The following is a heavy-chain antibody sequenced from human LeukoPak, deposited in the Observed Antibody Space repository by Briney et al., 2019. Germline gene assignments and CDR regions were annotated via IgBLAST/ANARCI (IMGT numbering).Heavy chain of an antibody. J-gene: IGHJ5*02. CDR3: MRHGIAARPVDWFDP. Sequence: SETLSLTCTVSGDSISRSTYYWGWIRQPPGKGLEWIGSVYYSGNTYYNPSLKSRVTISVETSKNQFSLKLTSVTAADTAVYYCMRHGIAARPVDWFDPWGQGTLVTVSS. CDR1: GDSISRSTYY. CDR2: VYYSGNT. D-gene: IGHD6-6*01. V-gene: IGHV4-39*01.